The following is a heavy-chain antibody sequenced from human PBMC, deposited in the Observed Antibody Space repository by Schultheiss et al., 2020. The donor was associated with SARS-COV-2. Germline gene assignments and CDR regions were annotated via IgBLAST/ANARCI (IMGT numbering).Heavy chain of an antibody. Sequence: SQTLSLTCTVSGDSISSYYWSWVRQPPGKGLEWIGYIYYSGSTNYNPSLKSRVTISVDTSKNQFSLKLSSVTAADTAVYYCARVPYYPGGAFDIWGQGTMVTVSS. CDR2: IYYSGST. CDR3: ARVPYYPGGAFDI. D-gene: IGHD1-26*01. CDR1: GDSISSYY. J-gene: IGHJ3*02. V-gene: IGHV4-59*01.